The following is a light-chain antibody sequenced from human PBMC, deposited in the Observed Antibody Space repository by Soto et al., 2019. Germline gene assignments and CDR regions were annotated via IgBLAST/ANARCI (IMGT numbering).Light chain of an antibody. J-gene: IGKJ4*02. CDR1: QTVSSN. CDR3: KQYDNWPLT. V-gene: IGKV3-15*01. CDR2: VAS. Sequence: EIVMTQSPATLSVSPGERATLSCRASQTVSSNLAWYQQKPGQAPRLLIYVASTRATDIPARFSGSGSGTEFTLTISSLQSEDVAVYYCKQYDNWPLTFGGGTKVDIK.